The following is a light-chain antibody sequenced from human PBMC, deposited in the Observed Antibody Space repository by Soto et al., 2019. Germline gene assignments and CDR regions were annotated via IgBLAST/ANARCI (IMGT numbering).Light chain of an antibody. CDR2: AAS. Sequence: DIQMTQSPSSLSASVGDRVTITCGASQSISSYLNWYQQKPGKAPKLLIYAASSLQSGVPSRFSGSGSGTDFTLTIISLQPEDFVTYYCQKSYSTPPTFGQGTKVDIK. CDR1: QSISSY. V-gene: IGKV1-39*01. CDR3: QKSYSTPPT. J-gene: IGKJ1*01.